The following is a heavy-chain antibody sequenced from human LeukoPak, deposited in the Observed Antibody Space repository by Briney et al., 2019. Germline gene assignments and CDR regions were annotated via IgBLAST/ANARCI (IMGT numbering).Heavy chain of an antibody. CDR1: GFTFSSYE. CDR2: ISWDGGST. V-gene: IGHV3-43D*03. Sequence: GGSLRLSCAASGFTFSSYEMNWVRQAPGKGLEWVSLISWDGGSTYYADSVKGRFTISRDNSKNSLYLQMNSLRAEDTALYYCAKVMVRGVIINPIDYWGQGTLVTVSS. D-gene: IGHD3-10*01. CDR3: AKVMVRGVIINPIDY. J-gene: IGHJ4*02.